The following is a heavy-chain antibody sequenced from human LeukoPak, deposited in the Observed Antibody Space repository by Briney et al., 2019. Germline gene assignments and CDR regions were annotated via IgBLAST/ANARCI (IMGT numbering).Heavy chain of an antibody. V-gene: IGHV3-30*02. J-gene: IGHJ4*02. D-gene: IGHD6-19*01. CDR2: VQYDGNNK. CDR1: GFTFSTYG. CDR3: AKDRLAVSGDFDY. Sequence: GGSLRLSCATSGFTFSTYGIHWVRPGPGKGLEWVAFVQYDGNNKYYADSVKGRFTISRDSSMNTVFLQMNRLRAEDTALYYCAKDRLAVSGDFDYWGQGTLVIVSS.